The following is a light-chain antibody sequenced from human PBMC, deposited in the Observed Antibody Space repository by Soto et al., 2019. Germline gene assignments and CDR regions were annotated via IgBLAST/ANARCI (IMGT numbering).Light chain of an antibody. CDR2: AAS. Sequence: DIQMTQSPSSLSASVGDRVTITCRASQSISSYLNWYQQKPGKAPKLLIYAASSLQSGVPSRFSGSGSGTDFILTISSLQPEDFATYYCQQSYSTPITFGQGTRLEN. J-gene: IGKJ5*01. V-gene: IGKV1-39*01. CDR1: QSISSY. CDR3: QQSYSTPIT.